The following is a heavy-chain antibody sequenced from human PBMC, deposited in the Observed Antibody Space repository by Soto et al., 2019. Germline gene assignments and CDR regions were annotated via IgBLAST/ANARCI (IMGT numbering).Heavy chain of an antibody. D-gene: IGHD1-1*01. V-gene: IGHV4-31*02. CDR1: GGSITTGGRY. Sequence: QVRLQEWGPGLVKPSQTLSLKCSVSGGSITTGGRYWSWIRQLPGKGLEWIGDIYYNGNTYYNESLQRRVSISVEAAKNQFSVKLSSVPAADTAVYYCAQALVFTGGDGVDIWGQGRLVTVSS. CDR2: IYYNGNT. CDR3: AQALVFTGGDGVDI. J-gene: IGHJ3*02.